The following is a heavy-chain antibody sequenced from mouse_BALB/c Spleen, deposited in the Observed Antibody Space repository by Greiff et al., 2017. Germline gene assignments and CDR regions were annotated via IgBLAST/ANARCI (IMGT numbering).Heavy chain of an antibody. J-gene: IGHJ4*01. CDR3: ARHGGDAMDY. V-gene: IGHV5-12-1*01. Sequence: EVKLMESGGGLVKPGGSLKLSCAASGFAFSSYDMSWVRQTPEKRLEWVAYISSGGGSTYYPDTVKGRFTISRDNAKNTLYLQMSSLKSEDTAMYYCARHGGDAMDYWGQGTSVTVSS. CDR2: ISSGGGST. CDR1: GFAFSSYD.